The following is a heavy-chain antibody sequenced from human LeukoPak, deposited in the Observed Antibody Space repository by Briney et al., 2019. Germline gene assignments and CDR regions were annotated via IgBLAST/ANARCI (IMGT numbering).Heavy chain of an antibody. CDR1: EFTFSTYN. D-gene: IGHD1-26*01. CDR3: AKGGKWDVTPFDY. J-gene: IGHJ4*02. Sequence: GGSLRLSCAASEFTFSTYNMNWVRQAPGKGLEWVSSISSSSDFKYYAGSVKGRFTISRDNAKSSLYLQMNSLRAEDTAVYYCAKGGKWDVTPFDYWGQGTLVTVSS. V-gene: IGHV3-21*01. CDR2: ISSSSDFK.